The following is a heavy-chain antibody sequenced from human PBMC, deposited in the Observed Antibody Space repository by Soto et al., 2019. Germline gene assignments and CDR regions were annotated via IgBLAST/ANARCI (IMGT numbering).Heavy chain of an antibody. CDR1: GFTFSSYA. V-gene: IGHV3-64D*08. CDR3: VKGVADYDFWSGYYGYYYYGMDV. CDR2: ISSNGGST. J-gene: IGHJ6*02. Sequence: HPGGSLRLSCSASGFTFSSYAMHWVRQAPGKGLEYVSAISSNGGSTYYADSVKGRFIISRDNSKNTLYLQMSSLRAEDTAVYYCVKGVADYDFWSGYYGYYYYGMDVWGQGTTVTVSS. D-gene: IGHD3-3*01.